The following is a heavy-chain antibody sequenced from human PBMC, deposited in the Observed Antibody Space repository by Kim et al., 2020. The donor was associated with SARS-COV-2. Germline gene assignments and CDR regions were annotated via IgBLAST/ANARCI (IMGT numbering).Heavy chain of an antibody. V-gene: IGHV3-7*05. J-gene: IGHJ3*02. CDR2: IDQDGSEK. D-gene: IGHD3-10*01. CDR1: GFTFSSYW. CDR3: ARGITMVRGVKAFDI. Sequence: GRSLRLSCAASGFTFSSYWMSWVRQAPGKGLEWVANIDQDGSEKYYVDSVKGRFTISRDNAKNSLYLQMNSLRAEDTAVYYCARGITMVRGVKAFDIWGQGTMVTVSS.